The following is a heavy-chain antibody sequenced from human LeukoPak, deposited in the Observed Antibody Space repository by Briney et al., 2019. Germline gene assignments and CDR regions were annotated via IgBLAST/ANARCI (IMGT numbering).Heavy chain of an antibody. Sequence: SETLSLTRAVYGGSFSGYYWSWIRQPPGKGLEWIGEINHSGSTNYNPSLKSRVTISVDTSKNQFSLKLSSVTAADTAVYYCARGWYSGYDYWGQGTLVTVSS. CDR2: INHSGST. V-gene: IGHV4-34*01. CDR3: ARGWYSGYDY. D-gene: IGHD5-12*01. J-gene: IGHJ4*02. CDR1: GGSFSGYY.